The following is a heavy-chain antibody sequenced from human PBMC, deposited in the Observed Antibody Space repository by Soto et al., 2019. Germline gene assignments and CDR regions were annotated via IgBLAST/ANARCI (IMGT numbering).Heavy chain of an antibody. D-gene: IGHD4-17*01. CDR1: GFTFSSYA. CDR3: AAPHDYGDSSEYFQH. Sequence: PGGSLRLSCAASGFTFSSYAMHWVRQAPGKGLEWVAVISYDGSNKYYADSVKGRFTIPRDNSKNTLYLQMNSLRAEDTAVYYCAAPHDYGDSSEYFQHWGQGTLVTVSS. V-gene: IGHV3-30-3*01. J-gene: IGHJ1*01. CDR2: ISYDGSNK.